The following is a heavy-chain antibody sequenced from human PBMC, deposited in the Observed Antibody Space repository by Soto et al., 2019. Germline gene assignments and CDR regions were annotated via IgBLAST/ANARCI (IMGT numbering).Heavy chain of an antibody. D-gene: IGHD2-2*01. V-gene: IGHV1-8*01. Sequence: ASVKVSCKASGYTFTSYDINWVRQATGQGLEWMGWMNPNSGNTGYAQKFQGRVTMTRNTSISTAYMELSSLRSEDTAVYYCVVVVPAPLYDAFDIWGQGAMVTVSS. CDR1: GYTFTSYD. J-gene: IGHJ3*02. CDR3: VVVVPAPLYDAFDI. CDR2: MNPNSGNT.